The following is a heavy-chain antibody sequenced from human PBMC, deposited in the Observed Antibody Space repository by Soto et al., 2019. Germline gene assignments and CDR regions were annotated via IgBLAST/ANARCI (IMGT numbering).Heavy chain of an antibody. CDR3: GREQQDSGKYD. D-gene: IGHD6-25*01. V-gene: IGHV1-46*01. Sequence: ASVKLACKASGDTFTSYDMHWVRQAPGQGLEWMGIINPSGGSTSYAQKFQGRVTMTRDTSTSTVYMELSSLRSEDTAVYYCGREQQDSGKYDWGQVSLVTVAS. CDR1: GDTFTSYD. CDR2: INPSGGST. J-gene: IGHJ4*02.